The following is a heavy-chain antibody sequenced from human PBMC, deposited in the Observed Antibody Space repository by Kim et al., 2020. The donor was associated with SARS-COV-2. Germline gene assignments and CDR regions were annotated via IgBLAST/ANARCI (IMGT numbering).Heavy chain of an antibody. CDR2: IYYTGST. V-gene: IGHV4-59*08. D-gene: IGHD3-22*01. CDR1: GGSISSYY. CDR3: ARRIPDSSGYFVDY. J-gene: IGHJ4*02. Sequence: SETLSHTCTVSGGSISSYYWSWIRQPPGKGLEWIGYIYYTGSTNYNPSLKSRVTISVDTSKNQFSLKLSSVTAADTAVYYCARRIPDSSGYFVDYWGQGT.